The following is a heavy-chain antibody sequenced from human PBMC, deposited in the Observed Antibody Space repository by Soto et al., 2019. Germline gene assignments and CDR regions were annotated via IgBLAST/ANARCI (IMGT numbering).Heavy chain of an antibody. D-gene: IGHD3-10*01. V-gene: IGHV4-59*01. Sequence: SETLSLTCTVSGGSSSSYYWSWIRQPPGKGLEWIGYIYYSGSTNYNPSLKSRVTISVDTSKNQFSLKLTSVTAADTAVYYCARVWGGAFDFWGQGTMVTVSS. J-gene: IGHJ3*01. CDR3: ARVWGGAFDF. CDR1: GGSSSSYY. CDR2: IYYSGST.